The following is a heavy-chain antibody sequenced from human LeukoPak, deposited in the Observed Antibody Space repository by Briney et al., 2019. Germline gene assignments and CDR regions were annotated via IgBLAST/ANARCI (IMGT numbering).Heavy chain of an antibody. CDR3: ATNYGSGSYYLGPNWLDP. V-gene: IGHV4-61*02. CDR2: IYTSGST. CDR1: GDSISSSAYY. J-gene: IGHJ5*02. D-gene: IGHD3-10*01. Sequence: PSETLSLTCTVSGDSISSSAYYWSWIRQPAGKGLEWIGRIYTSGSTNYNPSLKSRVTISVDTSKNQFSLKLSSVTAADTAVYYCATNYGSGSYYLGPNWLDPWGQGTLVTVSS.